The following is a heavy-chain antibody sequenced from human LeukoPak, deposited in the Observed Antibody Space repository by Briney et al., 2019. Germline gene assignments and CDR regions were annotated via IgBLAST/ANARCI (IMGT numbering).Heavy chain of an antibody. CDR1: GFTFSGYW. V-gene: IGHV3-74*01. CDR3: ARGRAGNYYNHNDY. CDR2: INGDGSIT. Sequence: GGSLRLSCAASGFTFSGYWMLWVRQAPGKGLVWVSRINGDGSITAYADSVKGRFTISRDNAKNTLYLQTNSLRAEDTAVYYCARGRAGNYYNHNDYWGQGTLVTVSS. J-gene: IGHJ4*02. D-gene: IGHD3-10*01.